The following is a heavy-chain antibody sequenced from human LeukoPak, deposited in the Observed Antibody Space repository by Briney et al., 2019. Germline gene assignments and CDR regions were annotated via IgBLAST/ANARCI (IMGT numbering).Heavy chain of an antibody. CDR2: IDHSGST. CDR3: ARPPMFDP. V-gene: IGHV4-38-2*02. Sequence: PSETLSLTCTVSGYSISSGYYWGWIRQPPGKGLEWTGSIDHSGSTYYNPSLKSRVTISVDTSKNQFSLKLSSVTAADTAVYYCARPPMFDPWGQGTLVTVSS. J-gene: IGHJ5*02. CDR1: GYSISSGYY.